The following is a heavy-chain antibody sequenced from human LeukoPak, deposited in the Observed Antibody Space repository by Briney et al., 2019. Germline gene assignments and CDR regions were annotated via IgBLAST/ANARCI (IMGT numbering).Heavy chain of an antibody. CDR1: GYIFTSYA. CDR2: INAGNGNT. V-gene: IGHV1-3*01. CDR3: ARDIDRVFNWFDP. Sequence: ASVKVSCKASGYIFTSYAMHWVRQAPGQRLEWMGWINAGNGNTKYSQKFQGRVTITRDTSASTAYMEPSSLRSEDTAVYYCARDIDRVFNWFDPWGQGTLVTVSS. D-gene: IGHD6-13*01. J-gene: IGHJ5*02.